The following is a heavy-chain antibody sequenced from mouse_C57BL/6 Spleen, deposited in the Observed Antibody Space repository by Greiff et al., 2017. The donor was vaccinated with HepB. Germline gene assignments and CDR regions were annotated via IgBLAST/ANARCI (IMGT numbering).Heavy chain of an antibody. D-gene: IGHD1-1*01. J-gene: IGHJ1*03. Sequence: VQLVESGPELVKPGASVKISCKASGYAFSSSWMNWVKQRPGKGLEWIGRIYPGDGDTNYNGKFKGKATLTADKSSSTAYMQLSSLTSDDSAVYFCGITTVEPWYFGVWGTGPTFIVSS. CDR1: GYAFSSSW. CDR2: IYPGDGDT. V-gene: IGHV1-82*01. CDR3: GITTVEPWYFGV.